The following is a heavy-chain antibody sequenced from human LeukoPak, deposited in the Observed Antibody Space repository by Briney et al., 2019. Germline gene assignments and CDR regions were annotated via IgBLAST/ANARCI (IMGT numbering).Heavy chain of an antibody. CDR3: ARPGGTRLRNFDWLLHRDYYYYGMDV. J-gene: IGHJ6*02. Sequence: ASVKVSCKASGYTFTSYGISWVRQAPGQGLEWMGWISAYNGNTNYAQKLQGRVTMTTDTSTSTAYMELRSLRSDDTAVYYCARPGGTRLRNFDWLLHRDYYYYGMDVWGQGTTVTVSS. D-gene: IGHD3-9*01. CDR1: GYTFTSYG. V-gene: IGHV1-18*01. CDR2: ISAYNGNT.